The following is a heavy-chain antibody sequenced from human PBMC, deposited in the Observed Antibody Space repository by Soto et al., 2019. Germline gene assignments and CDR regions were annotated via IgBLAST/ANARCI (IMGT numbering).Heavy chain of an antibody. CDR2: IYPGDSDT. CDR1: GYSLTTKW. V-gene: IGHV5-51*01. D-gene: IGHD5-18*01. J-gene: IGHJ4*02. Sequence: PGESLKISCHVSGYSLTTKWVGWVRQMPGKGLEWMGMIYPGDSDTRYGPSFEGLVTISADRSTSTAYLLWNTLKTSDTAMYYCERFYAGYSNPFNFDYWGQGSQVTVYS. CDR3: ERFYAGYSNPFNFDY.